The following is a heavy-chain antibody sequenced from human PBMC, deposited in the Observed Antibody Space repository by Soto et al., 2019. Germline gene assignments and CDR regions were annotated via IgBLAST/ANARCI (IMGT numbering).Heavy chain of an antibody. J-gene: IGHJ6*02. CDR3: ARDGCTNGVCYTRYYYYGMDV. V-gene: IGHV1-18*01. CDR2: ISAYNGNT. CDR1: GYTFTSYG. D-gene: IGHD2-8*01. Sequence: QVQLVQSGAKVKKPGASVKVSCKASGYTFTSYGISWVRQAPGQGLEWMGWISAYNGNTNYAQKLQGRVTMTTDTSTSTAYMELRSLRSDDTAVYYCARDGCTNGVCYTRYYYYGMDVWGQGTTVTVSS.